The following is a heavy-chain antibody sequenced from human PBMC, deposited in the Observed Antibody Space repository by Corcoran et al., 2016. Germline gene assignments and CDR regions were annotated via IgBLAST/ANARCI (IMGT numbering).Heavy chain of an antibody. CDR1: GFTVTSNY. CDR2: IYSDSST. CDR3: ASYYDNSGYHDY. D-gene: IGHD3-22*01. J-gene: IGHJ4*02. V-gene: IGHV3-53*01. Sequence: EVQLVESGGGLIQPGGSLRLSCAASGFTVTSNYMTWVRQAPGKGLEWVSAIYSDSSTHYADSVKGRFTISRDNSKNTLDLQMNSLRAEETAGYLLASYYDNSGYHDYWGQGTLVTVSS.